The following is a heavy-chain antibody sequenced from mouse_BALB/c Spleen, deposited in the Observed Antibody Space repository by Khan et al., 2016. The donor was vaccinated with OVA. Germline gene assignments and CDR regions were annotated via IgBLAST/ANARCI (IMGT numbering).Heavy chain of an antibody. V-gene: IGHV2-6-1*01. CDR3: ARQPYYHYNIMDY. CDR2: IWSDGST. CDR1: GFSLTNYG. Sequence: QVRLQQSGPGLVAPSQSLSITCTISGFSLTNYGAHWIRQPLGKGLVWLVVIWSDGSTTYNSALKSRLTITKDNSKSQVFLQMNSLQTDDTAIYFCARQPYYHYNIMDYWGQGTSVTVSS. J-gene: IGHJ4*01. D-gene: IGHD2-10*01.